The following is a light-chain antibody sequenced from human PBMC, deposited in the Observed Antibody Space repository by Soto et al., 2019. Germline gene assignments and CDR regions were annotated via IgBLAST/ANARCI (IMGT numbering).Light chain of an antibody. CDR1: RSLVHSDGNTY. J-gene: IGKJ1*01. Sequence: DIVMTQTPLSSPVTLGQPASISCRSSRSLVHSDGNTYLSWLQQRPGQPPRLLIYRVSNRFSGVPERFSGSGTGTDFTLKISRVEVEDAGVYFCAQETLFPRTFGQGTKVEI. CDR3: AQETLFPRT. CDR2: RVS. V-gene: IGKV2-24*01.